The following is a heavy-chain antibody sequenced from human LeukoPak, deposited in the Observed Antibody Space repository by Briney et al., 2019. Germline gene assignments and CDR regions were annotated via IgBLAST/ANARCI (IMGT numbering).Heavy chain of an antibody. V-gene: IGHV4-61*02. CDR3: ARARGWYTDNWFDP. J-gene: IGHJ5*02. D-gene: IGHD6-19*01. CDR1: GGSISSGSYY. CDR2: IYTSGST. Sequence: NPSQTLSLTCTVSGGSISSGSYYWSWIRQPAGKGLEWIGRIYTSGSTNYNPSLKSRVTISVDTSKNQFSLELSSVTAADTAVYYCARARGWYTDNWFDPWGQGTLVTVSS.